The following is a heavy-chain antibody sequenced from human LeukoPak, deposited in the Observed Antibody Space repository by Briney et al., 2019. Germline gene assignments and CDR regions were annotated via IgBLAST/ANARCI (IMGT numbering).Heavy chain of an antibody. CDR3: ARDLRHIVVVPAAIRGSRHAFDI. CDR2: ISSSSSYI. V-gene: IGHV3-21*01. Sequence: GGSLRLSCAASGFTFSSYSMNWVRQAPGKGLEWVSSISSSSSYIYYADSVKGRFPISRDNAKNSLYLQMNSLRAEDTAVYYCARDLRHIVVVPAAIRGSRHAFDIWGQGTMVTVSS. CDR1: GFTFSSYS. D-gene: IGHD2-2*02. J-gene: IGHJ3*02.